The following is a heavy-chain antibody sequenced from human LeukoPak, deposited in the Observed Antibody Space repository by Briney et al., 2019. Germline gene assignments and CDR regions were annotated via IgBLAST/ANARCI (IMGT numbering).Heavy chain of an antibody. CDR3: ARRDRYGREYFQH. V-gene: IGHV1-2*02. CDR2: INPNSGGT. Sequence: ASVKVSCKASGYTFTGYYMHWVRRAPGQGLEWMGWINPNSGGTNYAQKFQGRVTMTRDTSISTAYMELSRLRSDDTAVYYCARRDRYGREYFQHWGQGTLVTVSS. CDR1: GYTFTGYY. D-gene: IGHD5-18*01. J-gene: IGHJ1*01.